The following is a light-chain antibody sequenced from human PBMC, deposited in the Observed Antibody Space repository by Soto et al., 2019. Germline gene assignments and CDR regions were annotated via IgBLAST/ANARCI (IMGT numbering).Light chain of an antibody. CDR3: QQYGSSPRT. V-gene: IGKV3-20*01. Sequence: EIVLTQSPGTLSLSPGERVTLSCRASQSVSSSYLAWYQQTPGQAPRLLIYGASSRATGIPDRFSGSGSGTDFTLTISRLEPEDFAVYFCQQYGSSPRTFGQGTKVEIK. J-gene: IGKJ1*01. CDR1: QSVSSSY. CDR2: GAS.